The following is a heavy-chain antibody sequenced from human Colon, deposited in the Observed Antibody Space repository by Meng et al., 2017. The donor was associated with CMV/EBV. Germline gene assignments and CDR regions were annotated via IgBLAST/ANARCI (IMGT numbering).Heavy chain of an antibody. J-gene: IGHJ1*01. CDR2: ISGSDVNT. CDR3: AKPDRCSSTSCYEYFQH. V-gene: IGHV3-23*01. CDR1: GFTFSSYA. Sequence: GESLKISCAASGFTFSSYAMNWVRQAPGEGPEWVSTISGSDVNTYYSGSVMGRFTVSRDNSKNTLFLQMNSLRAEDTAIYYCAKPDRCSSTSCYEYFQHWGQGTLVTVSS. D-gene: IGHD2-2*01.